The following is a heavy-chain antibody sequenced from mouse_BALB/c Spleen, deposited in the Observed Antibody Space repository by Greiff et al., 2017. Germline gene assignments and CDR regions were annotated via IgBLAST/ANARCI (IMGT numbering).Heavy chain of an antibody. CDR1: GYAFSSYW. CDR2: IYPGDGDT. J-gene: IGHJ4*01. CDR3: ARLDTTEGYAMDY. D-gene: IGHD1-1*01. V-gene: IGHV1-80*01. Sequence: VKLQESGAELVRPGSSVKISCKASGYAFSSYWMNWVKQRPGQGLEWIGQIYPGDGDTNYNGKFKGKATLTADKSSSTAYMQLSSLTSEDSAVYFCARLDTTEGYAMDYWGQGTSVTVSS.